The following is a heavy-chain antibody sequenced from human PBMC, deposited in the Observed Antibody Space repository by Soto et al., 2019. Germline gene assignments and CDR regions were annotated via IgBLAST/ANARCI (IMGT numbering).Heavy chain of an antibody. Sequence: QLQLQESGPGLVKPSETLSLTCTVSGGSISSSSYYWGWIRQPPGKGLEWIGSIYYSGSTYYNPSLKSRVPISVDTSKNQFSLKLSSVTAADTAVYYCASTLGLSYYTGAFDIWGQGIMVTVSS. V-gene: IGHV4-39*01. CDR3: ASTLGLSYYTGAFDI. D-gene: IGHD3-3*01. CDR2: IYYSGST. CDR1: GGSISSSSYY. J-gene: IGHJ3*02.